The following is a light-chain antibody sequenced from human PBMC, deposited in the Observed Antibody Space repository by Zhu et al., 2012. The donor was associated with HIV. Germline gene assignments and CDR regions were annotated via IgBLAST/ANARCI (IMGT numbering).Light chain of an antibody. CDR2: DTS. J-gene: IGKJ2*01. V-gene: IGKV3-11*01. CDR1: RSVRSF. Sequence: IVLTQSPATLSLSPGERATVSCRASRSVRSFLAWYQQKPGQAPRLLIYDTSKRATGIPARFSGSGSGTDFTLTISSLQPDDFATYSCQQYYTPSYTFGQGTKLQIK. CDR3: QQYYTPSYT.